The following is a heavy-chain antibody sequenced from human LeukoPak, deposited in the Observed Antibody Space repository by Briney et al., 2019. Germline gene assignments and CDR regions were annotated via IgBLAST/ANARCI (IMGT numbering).Heavy chain of an antibody. Sequence: GGSLRLSCEASGLTFSNYAMSWVRRTPGKGLEWVSTITGNGGRTFYADSVKGRFTISRDNSKNTMYLHMNSLRGADTAVYFCAKGGGSFWFDPWGQGTLVTVSS. CDR2: ITGNGGRT. V-gene: IGHV3-23*01. CDR1: GLTFSNYA. CDR3: AKGGGSFWFDP. D-gene: IGHD1-26*01. J-gene: IGHJ5*02.